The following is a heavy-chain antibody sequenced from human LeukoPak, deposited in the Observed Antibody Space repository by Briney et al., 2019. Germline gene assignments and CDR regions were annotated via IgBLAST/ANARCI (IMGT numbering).Heavy chain of an antibody. V-gene: IGHV4-59*12. D-gene: IGHD4-17*01. J-gene: IGHJ4*02. Sequence: PSETLSLTCTVSGGSISSYYWSWIRQPPGKGLEWIGSIYYSGSTYYNPSLKSRVTISVDTSKNQFSLKLSSVTAADTAVYYCARDGTDYGDLFDYWGQGTLVTVSS. CDR3: ARDGTDYGDLFDY. CDR2: IYYSGST. CDR1: GGSISSYY.